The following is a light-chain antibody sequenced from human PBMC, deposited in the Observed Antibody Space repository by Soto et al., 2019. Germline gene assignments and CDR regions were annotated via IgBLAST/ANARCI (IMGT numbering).Light chain of an antibody. V-gene: IGKV1-5*01. CDR2: DAS. CDR1: QNIRNG. J-gene: IGKJ5*01. Sequence: DIQVTQSPSTLSASDGGSVTITCGASQNIRNGLAWYQQKPGKAPNPLIYDASSLKSGVPARFSGSGSGTEFTLTISSLQPDDFPTYYCQQYITYSTFGQGTRLEIK. CDR3: QQYITYST.